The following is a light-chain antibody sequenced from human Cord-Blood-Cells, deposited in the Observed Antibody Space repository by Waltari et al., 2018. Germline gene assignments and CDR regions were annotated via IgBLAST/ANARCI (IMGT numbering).Light chain of an antibody. J-gene: IGKJ4*02. CDR2: DAS. CDR3: QQRSNWPSLT. V-gene: IGKV3-11*01. CDR1: QRVSSY. Sequence: EIVLPQSPATLSLSPGDRATFPCRASQRVSSYLAWYQQKPGQAPRLLIYDASNRATGIPARFSGSGSGTDFTLTISCLEPEDFAVYYCQQRSNWPSLTFGGGTKVEIK.